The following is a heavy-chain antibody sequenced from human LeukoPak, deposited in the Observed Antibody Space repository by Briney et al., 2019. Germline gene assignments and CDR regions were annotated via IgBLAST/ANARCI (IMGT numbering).Heavy chain of an antibody. CDR1: GFTFSSYS. CDR3: AREPVVADFDY. D-gene: IGHD2-15*01. V-gene: IGHV3-21*01. Sequence: GGSLRLSCAASGFTFSSYSMNWVRQAPGKGLEWVSSISNSSSYIYYADSVKGRFTISRDNAKNSLYLQMNSLRAEDTAVYYCAREPVVADFDYWGQGTLVTVSS. CDR2: ISNSSSYI. J-gene: IGHJ4*02.